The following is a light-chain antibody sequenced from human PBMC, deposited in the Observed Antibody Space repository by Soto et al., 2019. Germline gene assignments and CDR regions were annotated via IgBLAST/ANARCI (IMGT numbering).Light chain of an antibody. V-gene: IGKV3-15*01. CDR1: QSVGSN. J-gene: IGKJ2*01. CDR2: GAS. CDR3: QQYNNWPPDT. Sequence: EIVMTQSPATLSVSPGDRATLSCRASQSVGSNLAWYQQKPGQPPRLLIYGASTRATGIPARFSGSGSGTEFSLTISSLQSEDFAMYFCQQYNNWPPDTFGQGTKLEIK.